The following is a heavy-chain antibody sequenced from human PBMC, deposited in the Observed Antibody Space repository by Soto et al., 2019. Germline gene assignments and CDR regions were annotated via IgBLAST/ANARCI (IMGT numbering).Heavy chain of an antibody. CDR3: ARSPGGYSGYDYTPSFDY. CDR2: IYWDDDK. J-gene: IGHJ4*02. V-gene: IGHV2-5*02. D-gene: IGHD5-12*01. Sequence: QITLKESGPTLVKPTQTLTLTCTFSGFSLSTSGVGVGWIRQPPGKALEWLALIYWDDDKRYSPSLKTRLTITKDTSQNPVVLTMTTIDPVDTATYYCARSPGGYSGYDYTPSFDYWGQGTLVTVSS. CDR1: GFSLSTSGVG.